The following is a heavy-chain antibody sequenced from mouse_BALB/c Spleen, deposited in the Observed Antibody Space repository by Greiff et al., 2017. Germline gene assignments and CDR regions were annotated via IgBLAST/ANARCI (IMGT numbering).Heavy chain of an antibody. CDR1: GYAFSSSW. D-gene: IGHD1-1*01. CDR3: ARLHYGSSYVDWYFDV. V-gene: IGHV1-82*01. CDR2: IYPGDGDT. Sequence: QVQLQQSGPELVKPGASVKISCKASGYAFSSSWMNWVKQRPGQGLEWIGRIYPGDGDTNYNGKFKGKATLTADKSSSTAYMQLSSLTSVDSAVYFCARLHYGSSYVDWYFDVWGAGTTVTVSS. J-gene: IGHJ1*01.